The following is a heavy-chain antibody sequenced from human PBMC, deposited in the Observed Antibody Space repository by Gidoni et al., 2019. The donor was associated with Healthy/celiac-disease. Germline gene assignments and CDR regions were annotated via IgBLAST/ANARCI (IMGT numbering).Heavy chain of an antibody. CDR1: AFTFSGSA. J-gene: IGHJ4*02. CDR2: IRSKANSYAT. CDR3: TRLDYGGNSGDY. D-gene: IGHD4-17*01. Sequence: EVQLVEFGGGLVQPGGSLKLSCAASAFTFSGSAMHWVRQASGKGLEWFGRIRSKANSYATAYAAAVKGRFTISRDDSKNTAYLQMNSLKTEDTAVYYCTRLDYGGNSGDYWGQGTLVTVSS. V-gene: IGHV3-73*02.